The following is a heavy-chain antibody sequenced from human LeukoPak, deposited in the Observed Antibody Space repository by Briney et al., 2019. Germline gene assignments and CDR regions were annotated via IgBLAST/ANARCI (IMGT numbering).Heavy chain of an antibody. Sequence: GGSLRLSCAASGFTFSSYSMNWVRQAPGKGLEWVSSISSSSSYIYYADSVTGRFTISRDNAKNSLYLQMNSLRAEDTAVYYCARGANWNDVAAFDIWGQGTMVTVSS. D-gene: IGHD1-1*01. V-gene: IGHV3-21*01. CDR1: GFTFSSYS. CDR3: ARGANWNDVAAFDI. CDR2: ISSSSSYI. J-gene: IGHJ3*02.